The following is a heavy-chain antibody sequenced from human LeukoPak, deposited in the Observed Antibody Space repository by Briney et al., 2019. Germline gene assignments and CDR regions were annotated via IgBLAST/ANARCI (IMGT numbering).Heavy chain of an antibody. CDR2: ISAYNGNT. J-gene: IGHJ4*02. Sequence: ASVKVSCKASGYTFTSYGISWVRQAPGQGLEWMGWISAYNGNTNYAQKLQGRVTMTTDTSASTAYMELSSLISEDTAVYYCVRDLYSSYSPDYWGQGTLVTVSS. CDR3: VRDLYSSYSPDY. D-gene: IGHD6-13*01. CDR1: GYTFTSYG. V-gene: IGHV1-18*01.